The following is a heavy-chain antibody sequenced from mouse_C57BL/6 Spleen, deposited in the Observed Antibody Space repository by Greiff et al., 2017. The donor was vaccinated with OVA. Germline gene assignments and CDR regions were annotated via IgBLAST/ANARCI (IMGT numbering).Heavy chain of an antibody. J-gene: IGHJ4*01. CDR3: ARGDLLLRYYAMDY. CDR1: GYTFTSYW. Sequence: QVQLQQPGAELVRPGTSVKLSCKASGYTFTSYWMHWVKQRPGQGLEWIGVIDPSDSYTNYNQKFKGKATLTVDTSSSTAYMQLSSLTSEDSAVYYCARGDLLLRYYAMDYWGQGTSVTVSS. V-gene: IGHV1-59*01. D-gene: IGHD1-1*01. CDR2: IDPSDSYT.